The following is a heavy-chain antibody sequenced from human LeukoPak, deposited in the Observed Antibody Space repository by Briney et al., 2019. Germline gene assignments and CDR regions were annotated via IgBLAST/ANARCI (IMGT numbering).Heavy chain of an antibody. CDR1: GYSISSGYY. Sequence: SETLSLTCAVSGYSISSGYYWGWIRQPPGKGLEWIGSIYHSGSTYYNPSLKSRVTISVDTSKNQFSLKLSSLTAADTAVYYCARTAGHSIRSPSTYWGQGTLVTVSS. J-gene: IGHJ4*02. CDR3: ARTAGHSIRSPSTY. D-gene: IGHD4-11*01. CDR2: IYHSGST. V-gene: IGHV4-38-2*01.